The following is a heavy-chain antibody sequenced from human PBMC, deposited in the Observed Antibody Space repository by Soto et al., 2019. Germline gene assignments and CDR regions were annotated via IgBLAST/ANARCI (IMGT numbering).Heavy chain of an antibody. CDR3: ARSGGSAGWFDP. CDR1: GYSITTGYY. V-gene: IGHV4-38-2*01. J-gene: IGHJ5*02. CDR2: ISHSGTT. D-gene: IGHD2-15*01. Sequence: SETLSLTCVVSGYSITTGYYWGWIRQPPGKGLEWIGSISHSGTTFYSSSLKSRVTISKDASKNQFSLKVDSVIAADTAVYYCARSGGSAGWFDPWGPGSLVTVSS.